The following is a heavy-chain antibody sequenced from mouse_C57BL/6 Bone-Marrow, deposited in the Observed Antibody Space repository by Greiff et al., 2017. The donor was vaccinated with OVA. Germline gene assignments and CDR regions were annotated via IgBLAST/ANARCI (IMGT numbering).Heavy chain of an antibody. CDR1: GFSLTSYA. CDR2: IWTGGGT. CDR3: ARNPYYGSSYWYFDV. D-gene: IGHD1-1*01. V-gene: IGHV2-9-1*01. J-gene: IGHJ1*03. Sequence: QVQLQQSGPGLVAPSQSLSITCTVSGFSLTSYAISWVRQPPGKGLEWLGVIWTGGGTNYNSALKSRLSISKDNSKSQVFLKMNSLQTDDTARDYCARNPYYGSSYWYFDVWGTGTTVTVSS.